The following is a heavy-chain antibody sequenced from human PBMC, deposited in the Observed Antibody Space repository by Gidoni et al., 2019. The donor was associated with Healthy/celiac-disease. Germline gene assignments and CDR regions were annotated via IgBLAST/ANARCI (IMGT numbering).Heavy chain of an antibody. Sequence: QVQLVQSGAEVKKPGASVKVSCKASGYTFTSYAMHWVRQAPGQRLEWMGWINAGNGNTKYSQKFQGRVTITRDTSASTAYMELSSLRSEDTAVYYCARGGVFGDPSDYWGQGTLVTVSS. CDR3: ARGGVFGDPSDY. V-gene: IGHV1-3*01. J-gene: IGHJ4*02. D-gene: IGHD3-10*02. CDR1: GYTFTSYA. CDR2: INAGNGNT.